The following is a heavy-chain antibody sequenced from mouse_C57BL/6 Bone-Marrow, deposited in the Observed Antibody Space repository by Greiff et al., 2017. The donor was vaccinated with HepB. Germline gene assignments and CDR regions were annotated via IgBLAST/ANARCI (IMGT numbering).Heavy chain of an antibody. Sequence: QVQLQQSGAELVRPGTSVKMSCKASGYTFTNYWIGWAKQRPGHGLEWIGDIYPGGGYTNYNEKFKGKVTLTADKSSSTAYMQFSSLTSEDSAIYYCARGVVADYWYFDVWGTGTTVTVSS. CDR3: ARGVVADYWYFDV. V-gene: IGHV1-63*01. D-gene: IGHD1-1*01. J-gene: IGHJ1*03. CDR2: IYPGGGYT. CDR1: GYTFTNYW.